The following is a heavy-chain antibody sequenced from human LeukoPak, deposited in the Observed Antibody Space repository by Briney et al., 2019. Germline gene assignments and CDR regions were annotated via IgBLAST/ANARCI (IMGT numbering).Heavy chain of an antibody. D-gene: IGHD6-19*01. CDR2: ISYDGSNK. J-gene: IGHJ4*02. CDR3: ARDYSSGWYVVDY. Sequence: PGGSLRLSCAASGFTLSSYGMYWVRQAPGKGLEWVAVISYDGSNKYYADSVKGRFTISRDNSKNTLYLQMNSLRAEDTAVYYCARDYSSGWYVVDYWGQGTLVTVSS. CDR1: GFTLSSYG. V-gene: IGHV3-30*03.